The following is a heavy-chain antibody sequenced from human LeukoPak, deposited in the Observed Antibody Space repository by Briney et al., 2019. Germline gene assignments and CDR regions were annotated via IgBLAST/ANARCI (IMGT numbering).Heavy chain of an antibody. D-gene: IGHD2-2*01. V-gene: IGHV1-24*01. CDR3: ATVPGVQLLDGY. CDR2: FDPEDGET. J-gene: IGHJ4*02. CDR1: GYTLTELS. Sequence: ASVKVSCKVSGYTLTELSMHWVRQAPGRGLEWMGGFDPEDGETIYAQKFQGRVTMTGDTSTDTAYMELSSLRSEDTAVYYCATVPGVQLLDGYWGQGTLVTVSS.